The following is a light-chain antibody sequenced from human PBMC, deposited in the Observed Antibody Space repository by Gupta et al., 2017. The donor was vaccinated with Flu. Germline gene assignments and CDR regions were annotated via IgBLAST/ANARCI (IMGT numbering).Light chain of an antibody. J-gene: IGKJ4*01. CDR1: HHLLSKNQNC. Sequence: TINGRSSHHLLSKNQNCLAWFQQKPGQAPKLLIYWASTRASGVPDRFSGSGSGTDFTLTISSLQAEDVAVYYCHQYNSEPLTFGGGTKVEIK. V-gene: IGKV4-1*01. CDR3: HQYNSEPLT. CDR2: WAS.